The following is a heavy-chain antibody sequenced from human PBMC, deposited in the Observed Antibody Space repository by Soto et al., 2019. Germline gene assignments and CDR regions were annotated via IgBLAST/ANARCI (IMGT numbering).Heavy chain of an antibody. CDR2: IIPMLGTA. Sequence: QVQLVQSGAEVKKPESSVKVSCKAPGGTFSTYAISWVRQAPGQGLEWMGGIIPMLGTANYAQRFKDRVTHTADESTNTVYMELSSLRSEDTAVYFCASGIQLWLRRINNGYSGWGQGTLVTVSS. V-gene: IGHV1-69*12. J-gene: IGHJ4*02. D-gene: IGHD5-18*01. CDR3: ASGIQLWLRRINNGYSG. CDR1: GGTFSTYA.